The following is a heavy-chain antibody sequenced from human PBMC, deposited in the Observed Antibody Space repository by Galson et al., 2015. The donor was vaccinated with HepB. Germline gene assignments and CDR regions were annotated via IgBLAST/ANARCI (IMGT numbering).Heavy chain of an antibody. CDR3: AHSTPYYDFWSGPPQGEVVAFDI. V-gene: IGHV2-5*02. J-gene: IGHJ3*02. CDR2: IYWDDDK. CDR1: GFSLSTSGVG. D-gene: IGHD3-3*01. Sequence: PALVKPTQTLTLTCTFSGFSLSTSGVGVGWIRQPPGKALEWLALIYWDDDKRYSPSLKSRLTITKDTSKNQVVLTMTNMDPVDTATYYCAHSTPYYDFWSGPPQGEVVAFDIWGQGTMVTVSS.